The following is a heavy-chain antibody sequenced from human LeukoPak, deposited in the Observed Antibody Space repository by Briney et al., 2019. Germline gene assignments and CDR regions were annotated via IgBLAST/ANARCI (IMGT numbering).Heavy chain of an antibody. V-gene: IGHV4-38-2*02. Sequence: PSETLSLTCTVSGYSISSGYYWGWIRQPPGKGLEWIGSIYHSGSTYYNPSLKSRVTISVDTSKNQFSLKLSSVTAADTAVYYCARGRRWELSFDYWGQGTLVTVSS. CDR1: GYSISSGYY. J-gene: IGHJ4*02. CDR3: ARGRRWELSFDY. D-gene: IGHD1-26*01. CDR2: IYHSGST.